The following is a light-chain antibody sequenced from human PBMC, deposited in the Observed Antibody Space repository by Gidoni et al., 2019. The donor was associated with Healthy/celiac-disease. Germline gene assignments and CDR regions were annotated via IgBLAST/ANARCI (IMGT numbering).Light chain of an antibody. V-gene: IGKV1-33*01. Sequence: DIQVAQYPSSLSASVGDRVTNTCQASQDISNYLNWYQQKPGKAPKLLIYDSSHLETGVPSRFSGSGSGTDCTFTISSLQPEDIATYYCQQYDNLPLFTFGPGTKVDIK. J-gene: IGKJ3*01. CDR1: QDISNY. CDR2: DSS. CDR3: QQYDNLPLFT.